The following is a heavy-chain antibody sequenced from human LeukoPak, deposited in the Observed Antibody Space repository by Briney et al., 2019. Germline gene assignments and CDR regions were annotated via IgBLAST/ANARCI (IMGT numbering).Heavy chain of an antibody. CDR1: GGSFSGYY. V-gene: IGHV4-34*01. Sequence: SETLSLTCAVYGGSFSGYYWSWIRQPPGKGLEWIGEINHSGSTNYNPSLKSRVTISVDTSKNQFSLNLRSVTAADTAVYFCARGLSGSYHSPVRVWGQGTLVTVSS. CDR3: ARGLSGSYHSPVRV. CDR2: INHSGST. J-gene: IGHJ4*02. D-gene: IGHD1-26*01.